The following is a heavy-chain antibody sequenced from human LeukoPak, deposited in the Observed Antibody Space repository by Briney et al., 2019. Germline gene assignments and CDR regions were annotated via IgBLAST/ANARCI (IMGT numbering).Heavy chain of an antibody. Sequence: ASVKVSCKASGYTFTTYYIHWVRQAPGQGLEWMGIINPSGGSTSYAQKFQGRVTMTRDTSISTAYMELSRLRSDDTAVYYCARGASSWTGWFDPWGQGTLVTVSS. J-gene: IGHJ5*02. V-gene: IGHV1-46*01. D-gene: IGHD6-13*01. CDR3: ARGASSWTGWFDP. CDR2: INPSGGST. CDR1: GYTFTTYY.